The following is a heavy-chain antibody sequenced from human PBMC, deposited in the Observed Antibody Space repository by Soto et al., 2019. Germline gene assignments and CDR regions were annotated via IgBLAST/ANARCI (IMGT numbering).Heavy chain of an antibody. CDR2: IYHGGTT. J-gene: IGHJ4*01. Sequence: SETLSLTCTVSGYSISSGSYWGWIRQPTGKGPECIASIYHGGTTFYNPSLKSRITISVDTSNNQFSLKLTSVTAADTAVYYCARVHVMVVAGSTFDYWGHGTLVTVSS. CDR1: GYSISSGSY. D-gene: IGHD6-19*01. V-gene: IGHV4-38-2*02. CDR3: ARVHVMVVAGSTFDY.